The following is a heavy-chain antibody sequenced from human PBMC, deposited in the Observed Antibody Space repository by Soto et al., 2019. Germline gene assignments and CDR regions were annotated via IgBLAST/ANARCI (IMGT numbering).Heavy chain of an antibody. D-gene: IGHD3-3*01. J-gene: IGHJ5*02. CDR1: GGSISSYY. CDR2: IYYSGST. CDR3: ARHVDFWSGCWFDP. V-gene: IGHV4-59*08. Sequence: QVQLQESGPGLVKPSETLSLTCTVSGGSISSYYWSWIRQPAGKGLEWIGYIYYSGSTNYNPSLKSRVTISVDTSKNQFSLKLSAVTAADTAVYYCARHVDFWSGCWFDPWGQGTLVTVSS.